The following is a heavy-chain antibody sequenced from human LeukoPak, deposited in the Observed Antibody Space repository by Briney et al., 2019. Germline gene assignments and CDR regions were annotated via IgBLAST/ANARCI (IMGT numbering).Heavy chain of an antibody. Sequence: PGGSLRLSCVVSGFMFSNYAMSWVRQAPGKGLEWVSGISSSGSGGNTYYADSVKGRFTISRDSSKNTLFLHMNTLRAEDTAIYYCAKDRTVGASYWYFDLWGRGTLVTVSS. CDR2: ISSSGSGGNT. J-gene: IGHJ2*01. CDR1: GFMFSNYA. V-gene: IGHV3-23*01. CDR3: AKDRTVGASYWYFDL. D-gene: IGHD1-26*01.